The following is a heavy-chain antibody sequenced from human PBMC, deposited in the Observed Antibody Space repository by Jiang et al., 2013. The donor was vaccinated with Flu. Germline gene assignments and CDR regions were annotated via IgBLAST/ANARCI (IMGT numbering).Heavy chain of an antibody. CDR1: GGSISSSNW. CDR3: AREARLCGGDCDWYFDL. CDR2: IYHSGST. J-gene: IGHJ2*01. D-gene: IGHD2-21*02. V-gene: IGHV4-4*02. Sequence: GSGLVKPSGTLSLTCAVSGGSISSSNWWSWVRQPPGKGLEWIGEIYHSGSTNYNPSLKSRVTISVDKSKNQFSLKLSSVTAADTAVYYCAREARLCGGDCDWYFDLWGRGTLVTVSS.